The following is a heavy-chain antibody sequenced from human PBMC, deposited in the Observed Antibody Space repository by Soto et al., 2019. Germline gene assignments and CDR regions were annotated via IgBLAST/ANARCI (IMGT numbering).Heavy chain of an antibody. CDR3: AKDSAVNLYGSGSYSGYMDV. V-gene: IGHV3-9*01. CDR2: ISWNSGSI. CDR1: GFTFDDYA. J-gene: IGHJ6*03. D-gene: IGHD3-10*01. Sequence: GGSLRLSCAASGFTFDDYAMHWVRQAPGKGLEWVSGISWNSGSIGYADSVKGRFTISRDNAKNSLYLQMNSLRAEDTALYYCAKDSAVNLYGSGSYSGYMDVWGKGTTVTVSS.